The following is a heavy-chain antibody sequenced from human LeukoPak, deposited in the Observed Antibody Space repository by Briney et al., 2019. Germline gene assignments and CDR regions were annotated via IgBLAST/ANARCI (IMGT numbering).Heavy chain of an antibody. CDR2: IYYSGST. D-gene: IGHD3-3*01. CDR3: AREVKFFGVITAFDP. Sequence: PSETLSLTCTASGGSISSGGYYWSWIRRHPGKGLEWIGYIYYSGSTYCNPSLKSRVTISVDTSKNQFSLKLNSVTAADTAVFYCAREVKFFGVITAFDPWGQGTLVTVSS. CDR1: GGSISSGGYY. V-gene: IGHV4-31*03. J-gene: IGHJ5*02.